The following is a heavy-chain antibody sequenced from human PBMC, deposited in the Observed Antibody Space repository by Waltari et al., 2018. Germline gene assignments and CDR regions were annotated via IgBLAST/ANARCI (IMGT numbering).Heavy chain of an antibody. Sequence: EVQLVESGGGLVQPGGSRRLACAASGFNCSTYWMYWVRQGLGKGLVWVSRINSDGSSTTYADSVKGRFTISRDNAKNTLYLQMNSLRAEDTAVYYCARNPYYYASGNNWFDPWGQGTLVTVSS. CDR2: INSDGSST. J-gene: IGHJ5*02. D-gene: IGHD3-10*01. CDR3: ARNPYYYASGNNWFDP. CDR1: GFNCSTYW. V-gene: IGHV3-74*01.